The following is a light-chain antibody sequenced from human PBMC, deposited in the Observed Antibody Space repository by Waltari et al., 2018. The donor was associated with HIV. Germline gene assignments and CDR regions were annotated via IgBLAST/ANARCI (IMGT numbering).Light chain of an antibody. CDR3: HVWDSAGDGHV. Sequence: SYVLTQPPPESAVPGQTARVTCGGQNVGSNSVHWYQQKAGQPPTLVLYDDTDRPSWIPERFSGSNSGNTATLTISRVEVGDESDYYCHVWDSAGDGHVFGSGTKVTV. CDR1: NVGSNS. CDR2: DDT. V-gene: IGLV3-21*02. J-gene: IGLJ1*01.